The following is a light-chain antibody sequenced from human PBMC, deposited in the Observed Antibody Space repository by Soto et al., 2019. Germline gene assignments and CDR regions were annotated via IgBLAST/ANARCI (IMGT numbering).Light chain of an antibody. CDR3: QQSYATPRT. CDR1: QSVSIL. V-gene: IGKV3-15*01. J-gene: IGKJ1*01. CDR2: GAS. Sequence: EIVLTQSPGTLSLSPGARATLSCRASQSVSILLAWYQQKPGQAPRLLIYGASTRATGIPARFSGSWSGTEFTLTISSLQSEDGETYVGQQSYATPRTFGQGTKVDIK.